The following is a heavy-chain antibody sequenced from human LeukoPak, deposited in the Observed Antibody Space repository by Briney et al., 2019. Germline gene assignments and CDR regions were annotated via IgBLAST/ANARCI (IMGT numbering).Heavy chain of an antibody. D-gene: IGHD6-13*01. V-gene: IGHV1-18*01. Sequence: ASVKVSCKASGYTFTSYGISWVRQAPGQGLEWMGWISAYNGNTNYAQKLQGRVTMTTDTSTSAAYMELRSLRSDDTAVYHCARTIAAAGTPDNWFDPWGQGTLVTVSS. CDR1: GYTFTSYG. J-gene: IGHJ5*02. CDR3: ARTIAAAGTPDNWFDP. CDR2: ISAYNGNT.